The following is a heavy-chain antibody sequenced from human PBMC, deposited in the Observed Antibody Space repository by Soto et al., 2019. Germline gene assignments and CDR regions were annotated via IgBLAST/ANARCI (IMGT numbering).Heavy chain of an antibody. CDR1: GGSVSSGSYY. Sequence: PSETLSLTCTVSGGSVSSGSYYWSWIRQPPGKGLEWIGYIYYSGSTNYNPSLKSRVTISVDTSKNQFSLKLSSVTAADTAVYYCARGGQLGGWFDPWGQGTLVTVSS. CDR3: ARGGQLGGWFDP. V-gene: IGHV4-61*01. D-gene: IGHD6-13*01. CDR2: IYYSGST. J-gene: IGHJ5*02.